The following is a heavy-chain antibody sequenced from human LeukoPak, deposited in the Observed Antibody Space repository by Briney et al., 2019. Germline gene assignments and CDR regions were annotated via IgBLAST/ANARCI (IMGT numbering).Heavy chain of an antibody. D-gene: IGHD6-19*01. CDR3: ARLKAVAGSCDYFDY. J-gene: IGHJ4*02. Sequence: SETLSLTCTVSGGSISSYYWSWIRQPPGKGLEWIGYIYFSGSTNYDPSLKSRVTISVDTSKNQFSLKLTSVTAADTAVYYCARLKAVAGSCDYFDYWGQGTPVTVSS. CDR1: GGSISSYY. V-gene: IGHV4-59*08. CDR2: IYFSGST.